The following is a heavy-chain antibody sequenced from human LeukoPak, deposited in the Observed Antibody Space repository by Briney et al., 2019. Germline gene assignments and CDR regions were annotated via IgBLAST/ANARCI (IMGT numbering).Heavy chain of an antibody. V-gene: IGHV3-7*01. J-gene: IGHJ5*02. CDR2: INQDGSVK. CDR1: GFIFNNYW. CDR3: ARDLGIAVAA. Sequence: PGGSLRLSCTASGFIFNNYWMSWVRQAPGKGLEWVANINQDGSVKYFVDSLKGRFTISRDNAKNSLYLQMNSLRAEDTAVYYCARDLGIAVAAWGQGTLVTVSS. D-gene: IGHD6-19*01.